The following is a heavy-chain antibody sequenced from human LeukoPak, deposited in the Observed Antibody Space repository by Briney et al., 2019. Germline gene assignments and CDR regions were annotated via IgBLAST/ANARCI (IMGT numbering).Heavy chain of an antibody. CDR3: ARGASVVLRITMVPGVPYYMDV. V-gene: IGHV4-34*01. D-gene: IGHD3-10*01. J-gene: IGHJ6*03. CDR1: GGSFSGYY. CDR2: INHSGST. Sequence: SETLSLTCAVYGGSFSGYYWSWIRQPPGKGLEWIGEINHSGSTNYNPSLKSRVTISVDTSKNQFSLKLSSVTAADTAVYYCARGASVVLRITMVPGVPYYMDVWGKGTTVTVSS.